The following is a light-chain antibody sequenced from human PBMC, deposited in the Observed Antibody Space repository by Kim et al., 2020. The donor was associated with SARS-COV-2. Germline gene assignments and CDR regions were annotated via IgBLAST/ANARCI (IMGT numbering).Light chain of an antibody. CDR3: QTWDTGIRV. Sequence: QPVLTQSPSASASLGDSVKLTCILTSGHSTYAIAWHQQQPEKGPRFLMKLNSDGSHRKGDGIPDRFSGSSSGTERYLTISSLQAEDEADYYCQTWDTGIRVFGGGTQLTVL. V-gene: IGLV4-69*01. CDR2: LNSDGSH. J-gene: IGLJ3*02. CDR1: SGHSTYA.